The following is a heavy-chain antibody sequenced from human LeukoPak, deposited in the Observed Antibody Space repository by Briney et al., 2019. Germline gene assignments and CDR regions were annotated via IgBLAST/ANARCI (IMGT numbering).Heavy chain of an antibody. V-gene: IGHV3-43*02. J-gene: IGHJ5*02. CDR3: AKDRYSGSHNWFDP. Sequence: GGSLRLSCAASGFTFDDYAMHWVRQAPGKGLEWVSLISGDGGSTYYADSVKGRFTISRDSSKNSLYLQMNSLRTEDTALYYCAKDRYSGSHNWFDPWGQGTLVTVSS. D-gene: IGHD1-26*01. CDR2: ISGDGGST. CDR1: GFTFDDYA.